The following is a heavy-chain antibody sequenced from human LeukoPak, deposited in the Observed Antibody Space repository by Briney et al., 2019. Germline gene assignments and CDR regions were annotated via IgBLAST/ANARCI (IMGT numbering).Heavy chain of an antibody. V-gene: IGHV1-2*02. Sequence: ASVKVSCKASGYTFTGYYMHWVRQAPGQGLEWMGWINPNSGGTNYAQKFQGRVTMTRDTSISTAYMELSRLRSDDTAVYYCARARGYFDWLPPFDYWGQGTLATVSS. CDR1: GYTFTGYY. CDR2: INPNSGGT. D-gene: IGHD3-9*01. CDR3: ARARGYFDWLPPFDY. J-gene: IGHJ4*02.